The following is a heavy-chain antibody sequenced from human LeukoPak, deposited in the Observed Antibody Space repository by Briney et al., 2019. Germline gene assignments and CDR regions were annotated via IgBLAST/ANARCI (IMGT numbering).Heavy chain of an antibody. V-gene: IGHV3-9*03. CDR1: GFTFDDYT. D-gene: IGHD3-10*01. CDR2: ITWNSAVL. J-gene: IGHJ4*02. CDR3: AKTRGKYGSGTYFDS. Sequence: GGSLRLSCAASGFTFDDYTIHWVRQAPGKGLEWVSGITWNSAVLGYADSVKGRFTISRDNAENSLYLQMNSLRAEDMALYYCAKTRGKYGSGTYFDSWGQGTLVTVSS.